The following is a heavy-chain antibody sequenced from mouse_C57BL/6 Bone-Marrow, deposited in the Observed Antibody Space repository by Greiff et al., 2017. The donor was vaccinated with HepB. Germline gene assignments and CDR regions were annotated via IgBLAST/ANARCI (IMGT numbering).Heavy chain of an antibody. CDR3: ARSYGYDGAWFAY. CDR1: GYTFTSYW. CDR2: IDPNSGGT. D-gene: IGHD2-2*01. Sequence: VQLQQPGAELVKPGASVKLSCKASGYTFTSYWMHWVKQRPGRGLEWIGRIDPNSGGTKYNEKFKSKATLTVDKPSSTAYMQLSSLTSKDSAVYYCARSYGYDGAWFAYWGQGTLVTVSA. J-gene: IGHJ3*01. V-gene: IGHV1-72*01.